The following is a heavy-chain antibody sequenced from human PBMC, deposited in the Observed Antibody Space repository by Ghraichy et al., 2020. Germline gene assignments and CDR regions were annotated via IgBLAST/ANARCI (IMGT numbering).Heavy chain of an antibody. Sequence: SQTLSLTCAISGDSVSRDIGWNWIRQYPSRGLEWLGRTYYRSKWYYDYAESVKSRITINPDTSRNQFSLQLKSATPDDTAVYYCARGCLRSGFDNWGQGTLVTVSS. J-gene: IGHJ1*01. V-gene: IGHV6-1*01. CDR2: TYYRSKWYY. CDR3: ARGCLRSGFDN. D-gene: IGHD5-12*01. CDR1: GDSVSRDIG.